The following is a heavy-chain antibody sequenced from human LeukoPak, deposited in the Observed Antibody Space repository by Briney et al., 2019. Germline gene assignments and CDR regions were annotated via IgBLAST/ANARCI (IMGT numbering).Heavy chain of an antibody. Sequence: ASVKVSCKASGGTFSSYAISWVRQTPGQGLEWMGGIIPIFGTANYAQKFQGRVTITADESTSTAYMELSSLRSEDTAVYYCARDIGVVTNWFNPWGQGTLVTVSS. J-gene: IGHJ5*02. CDR1: GGTFSSYA. D-gene: IGHD3-3*01. CDR3: ARDIGVVTNWFNP. V-gene: IGHV1-69*13. CDR2: IIPIFGTA.